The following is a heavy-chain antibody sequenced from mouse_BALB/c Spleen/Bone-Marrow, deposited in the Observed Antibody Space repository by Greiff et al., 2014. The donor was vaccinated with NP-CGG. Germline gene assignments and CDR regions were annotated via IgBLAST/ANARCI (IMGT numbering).Heavy chain of an antibody. Sequence: EVQLQQSGPSLVKPSQTLSLTCSVTGDSITNAYWNWIRKFPGNKIDYMGYISYSGNTYYNPSLKSRISITRDTSKNQFYLQLNSVTTEDTATYFCARGTSYYFDYWGQGTTLTVSS. CDR2: ISYSGNT. CDR1: GDSITNAY. V-gene: IGHV3-8*02. J-gene: IGHJ2*01. D-gene: IGHD1-1*01. CDR3: ARGTSYYFDY.